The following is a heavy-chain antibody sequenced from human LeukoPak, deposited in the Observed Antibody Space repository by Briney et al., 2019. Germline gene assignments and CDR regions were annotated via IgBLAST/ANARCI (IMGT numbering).Heavy chain of an antibody. J-gene: IGHJ4*02. D-gene: IGHD5-24*01. Sequence: KPSETLSLTCAVYGGSFSGYYWSWIRQPPGKGLEWIGEINHSGSTNYNPSLKSRVTISVDTSKNQFSLKLSSVTAADTAVYYCARGRKYVATIINWGQGTLVTVSS. CDR3: ARGRKYVATIIN. CDR2: INHSGST. V-gene: IGHV4-34*01. CDR1: GGSFSGYY.